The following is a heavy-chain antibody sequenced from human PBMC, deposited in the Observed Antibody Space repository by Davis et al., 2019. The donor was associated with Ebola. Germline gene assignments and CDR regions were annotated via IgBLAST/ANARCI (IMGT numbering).Heavy chain of an antibody. D-gene: IGHD6-19*01. CDR2: IYTSGST. CDR1: GGSISSGSYY. Sequence: PSETLSLTCTVSGGSISSGSYYWSWIRQPAGKGLEWIGHIYTSGSTNYNPSLKSRVTISVDTSKNQFSLKLSSVTAADTAVYYCARLGYSSSFMDVWGTGTTVTVSS. J-gene: IGHJ6*03. CDR3: ARLGYSSSFMDV. V-gene: IGHV4-61*09.